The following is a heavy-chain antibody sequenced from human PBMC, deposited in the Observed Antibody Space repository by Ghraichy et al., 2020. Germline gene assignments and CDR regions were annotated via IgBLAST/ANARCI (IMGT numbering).Heavy chain of an antibody. CDR2: IYYSGST. J-gene: IGHJ4*02. Sequence: SETLSLTCTVSGGSISSYYWSWIRQPPGKGLEWIGYIYYSGSTNYNPSLKSRVTISVDTSKNQFSLKLSSVTAADTAVYYCAREAADDFWSGTIDYWGQGTLVTVSS. D-gene: IGHD3-3*01. V-gene: IGHV4-59*01. CDR3: AREAADDFWSGTIDY. CDR1: GGSISSYY.